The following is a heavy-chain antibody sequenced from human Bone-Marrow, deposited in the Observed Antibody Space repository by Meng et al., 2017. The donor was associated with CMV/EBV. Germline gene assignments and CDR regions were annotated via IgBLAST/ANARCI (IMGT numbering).Heavy chain of an antibody. CDR2: IYYSGST. CDR3: ARGIITIFGVVHDAFDI. Sequence: SETLSLTCNVSGGSISRSTYFWGWIRQPPGKGLEWIGSIYYSGSTQYNPSLKSRLSISVDTSKNQFSLKLSSVTAADTAVYFCARGIITIFGVVHDAFDIWGEGTMVTFSS. CDR1: GGSISRSTYF. V-gene: IGHV4-39*07. D-gene: IGHD3-3*01. J-gene: IGHJ3*02.